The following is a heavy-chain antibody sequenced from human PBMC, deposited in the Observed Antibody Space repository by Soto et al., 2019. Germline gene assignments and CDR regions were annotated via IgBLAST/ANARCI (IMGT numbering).Heavy chain of an antibody. CDR2: VYVNGNR. D-gene: IGHD3-10*01. V-gene: IGHV3-53*01. CDR3: ARLGPYGSESYSFRYNWFDP. CDR1: GYTVTNNY. Sequence: GGSLRLSCAASGYTVTNNYMGWVRQAPGKGLEWVAVVYVNGNRYYADYVKGRFTISRDNSKNTVYLQMNSLRGEDTAMYYCARLGPYGSESYSFRYNWFDPWGQGTQVTVSS. J-gene: IGHJ5*02.